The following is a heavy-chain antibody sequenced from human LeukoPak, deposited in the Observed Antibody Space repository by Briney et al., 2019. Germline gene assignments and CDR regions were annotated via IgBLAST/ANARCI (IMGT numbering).Heavy chain of an antibody. V-gene: IGHV1-69*13. J-gene: IGHJ5*02. CDR3: ASFSWFGELLSNRFGP. Sequence: ASVKVSCKASGGTFSSYAISWVRQAPGQGLEWMGGIIPIFGTANYAQKFQGRVTITADESTSTAYMELSSLRSEGTAVYYCASFSWFGELLSNRFGPWGQGNLGTGSS. CDR1: GGTFSSYA. CDR2: IIPIFGTA. D-gene: IGHD3-10*01.